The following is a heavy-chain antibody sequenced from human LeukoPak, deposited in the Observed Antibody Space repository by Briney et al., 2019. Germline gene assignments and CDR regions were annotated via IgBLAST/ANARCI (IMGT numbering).Heavy chain of an antibody. Sequence: PGGSLRLSCAASGFTFSIYAMSWVRQAPGKGLEWVSLFSGSGERTYYADSVKGRFTISRDNSKNTLYLQMNSLRAEDTAVYYCARRAGAYSHPYDYWGQGTLVTVSS. V-gene: IGHV3-23*01. CDR1: GFTFSIYA. J-gene: IGHJ4*02. D-gene: IGHD4/OR15-4a*01. CDR3: ARRAGAYSHPYDY. CDR2: FSGSGERT.